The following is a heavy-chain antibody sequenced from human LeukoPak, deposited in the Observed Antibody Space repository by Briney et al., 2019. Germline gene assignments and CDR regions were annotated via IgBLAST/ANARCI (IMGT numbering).Heavy chain of an antibody. CDR2: ISSSSSYI. CDR3: AKDLWKYQLRTLDY. CDR1: GFSFSSYT. Sequence: GGSLRLSCAASGFSFSSYTMNWVRQAPGKGLEWVSIISSSSSYIYYADSVKGRFTISRDNAKNALYLQMNSLRAEDTALYYCAKDLWKYQLRTLDYWGQGTLVTVSS. V-gene: IGHV3-21*01. D-gene: IGHD2-2*01. J-gene: IGHJ4*02.